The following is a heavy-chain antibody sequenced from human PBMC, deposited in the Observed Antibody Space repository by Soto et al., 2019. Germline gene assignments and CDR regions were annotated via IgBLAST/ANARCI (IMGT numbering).Heavy chain of an antibody. V-gene: IGHV1-18*01. J-gene: IGHJ4*01. Sequence: GASVKVSCKASGYTFTSYGITWVRQAPGQGLEWMGWISAYNGNTNYAQKFQGRVTMTTDTSTSTAYMELRGLRSDDTAVYYCASWYYGSGSYFDSDYWGHGTLVTVSS. CDR2: ISAYNGNT. D-gene: IGHD3-10*01. CDR3: ASWYYGSGSYFDSDY. CDR1: GYTFTSYG.